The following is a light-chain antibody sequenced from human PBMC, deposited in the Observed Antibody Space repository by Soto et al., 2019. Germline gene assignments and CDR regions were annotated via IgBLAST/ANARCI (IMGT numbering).Light chain of an antibody. CDR3: QQYGSSPAT. CDR1: QSVSSSY. V-gene: IGKV3-20*01. CDR2: GAS. Sequence: EIVLTQSPGTLSLSPGERATLSCRASQSVSSSYLAWYQQKPGQAPRLLIYGASSRATGIPDRFSGSGYGTDFTLTINRLEPEDLAVYYCQQYGSSPATFGQGTKVEIK. J-gene: IGKJ1*01.